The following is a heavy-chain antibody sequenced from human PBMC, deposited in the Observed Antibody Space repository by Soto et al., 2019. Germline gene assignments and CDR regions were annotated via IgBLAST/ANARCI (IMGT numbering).Heavy chain of an antibody. V-gene: IGHV3-48*01. Sequence: GGSLRLSCAASGFTFNSYTMAWVRQAPGKGLEWISYINSGSTSVFYADSVKGRFTISRDNAKNSLYLQMNSLRAEDTAEYYCTSSRSPDAYWGQGTLVTVSS. CDR1: GFTFNSYT. CDR3: TSSRSPDAY. D-gene: IGHD2-2*01. CDR2: INSGSTSV. J-gene: IGHJ4*02.